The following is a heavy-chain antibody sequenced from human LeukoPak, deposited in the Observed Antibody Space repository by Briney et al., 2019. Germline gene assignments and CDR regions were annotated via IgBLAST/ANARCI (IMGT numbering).Heavy chain of an antibody. Sequence: PSEPLSLTCSVSVSSFNTYYWSWIRQPAGKALECFGRIHSSGIAEYSPSLQRRVSISVDMSKREFSLKLTSVSAADTAVYYCARDIVYLIDEDYGWGEGILVTVSS. D-gene: IGHD4-17*01. CDR1: VSSFNTYY. J-gene: IGHJ4*02. V-gene: IGHV4-4*07. CDR3: ARDIVYLIDEDYG. CDR2: IHSSGIA.